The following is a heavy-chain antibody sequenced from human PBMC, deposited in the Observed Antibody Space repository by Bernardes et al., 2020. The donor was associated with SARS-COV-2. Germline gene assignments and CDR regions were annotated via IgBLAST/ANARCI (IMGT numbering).Heavy chain of an antibody. CDR1: GFTVSANY. CDR2: IYSDYGGGTT. Sequence: GGSLRLSCAVSGFTVSANYMSWVRQAPGKGLEWVSVIYSDYGGGTTYYADSVKGRFTISRDNVKNTVYLQMNSLRADDTAVYYCARDDPGYCRSNSCYDTQSNVWGQGTTVTVSS. CDR3: ARDDPGYCRSNSCYDTQSNV. J-gene: IGHJ6*02. V-gene: IGHV3-53*01. D-gene: IGHD2-2*01.